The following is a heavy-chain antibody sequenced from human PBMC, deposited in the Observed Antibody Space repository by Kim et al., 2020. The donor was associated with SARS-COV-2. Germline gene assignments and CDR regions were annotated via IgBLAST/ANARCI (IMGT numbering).Heavy chain of an antibody. V-gene: IGHV1-18*01. J-gene: IGHJ2*01. CDR2: ISAYNGNT. Sequence: ASVKVSCKASGYTFTSYGISWVRQAPGQGLEWMGWISAYNGNTNYAQKLQGRVTMTTDTSTSTAYMELRSLRSDDTAVYYCARVYYYDSSGTRLRGPWYFDLWGRGTLVTVSS. CDR1: GYTFTSYG. CDR3: ARVYYYDSSGTRLRGPWYFDL. D-gene: IGHD3-22*01.